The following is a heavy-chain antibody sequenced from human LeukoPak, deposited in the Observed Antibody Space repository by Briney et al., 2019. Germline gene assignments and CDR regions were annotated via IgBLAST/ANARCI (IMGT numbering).Heavy chain of an antibody. CDR3: AREGYCGGDCYPTNYLDY. J-gene: IGHJ4*02. V-gene: IGHV3-30*04. CDR1: GFTFSSYA. D-gene: IGHD2-21*02. Sequence: GGSLRLSCAASGFTFSSYAMHWVRQAPGKGLEWVAVISYDGSNKYYADSAKGRFTISRDNSKNTLYLQMNSLRAEDTAVYYCAREGYCGGDCYPTNYLDYWGQGTLVTVSS. CDR2: ISYDGSNK.